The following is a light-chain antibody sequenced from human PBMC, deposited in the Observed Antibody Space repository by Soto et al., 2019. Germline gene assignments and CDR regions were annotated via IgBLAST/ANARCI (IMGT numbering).Light chain of an antibody. CDR2: DVT. V-gene: IGLV2-11*01. J-gene: IGLJ2*01. CDR3: SSYVGPYTVL. Sequence: QSVLTQPRSVSGSPGQSVTISCSGTSSDVGGYDYVSWYQQHPGKAPELIIYDVTGRPSGVPDRFSGSKSGSTASLTISWLQAEDEADYYCSSYVGPYTVLFGGGTKLTVL. CDR1: SSDVGGYDY.